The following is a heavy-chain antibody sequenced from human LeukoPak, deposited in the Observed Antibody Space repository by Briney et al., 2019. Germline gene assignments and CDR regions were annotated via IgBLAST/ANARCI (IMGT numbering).Heavy chain of an antibody. CDR2: IIPIFGTA. J-gene: IGHJ4*02. CDR3: ARDRGWAGYSYGFYY. V-gene: IGHV1-69*06. Sequence: ASVKVSCKASGGTFSSYAISWVRQAPGQGLEWMGGIIPIFGTANYAQKFQGRVTITADKSTSTAYMELSSLRSEDTAVYYCARDRGWAGYSYGFYYWGQGTLVTVSS. CDR1: GGTFSSYA. D-gene: IGHD5-18*01.